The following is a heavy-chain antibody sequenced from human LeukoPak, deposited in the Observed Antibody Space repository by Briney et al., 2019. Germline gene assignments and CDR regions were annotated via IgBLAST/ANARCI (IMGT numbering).Heavy chain of an antibody. CDR1: GYFFSTYW. J-gene: IGHJ4*02. CDR3: ARPGYCSTTSCSAIDY. CDR2: IYPGDSDT. D-gene: IGHD2-2*01. Sequence: GESLKISCKGSGYFFSTYWIGWGRQMPGEGVEWMGIIYPGDSDTRYSPSFQGQVTISADKSISTAFLHWSSLKASDTAMYYCARPGYCSTTSCSAIDYWGQGTLVTVSS. V-gene: IGHV5-51*01.